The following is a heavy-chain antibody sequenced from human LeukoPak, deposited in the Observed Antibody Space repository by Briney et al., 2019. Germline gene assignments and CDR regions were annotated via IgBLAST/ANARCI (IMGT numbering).Heavy chain of an antibody. CDR2: IRSDGGNK. D-gene: IGHD3-16*01. CDR1: GFTFSSYG. CDR3: AKDSFRVTLFTFRGPHYFDY. J-gene: IGHJ4*02. V-gene: IGHV3-30*02. Sequence: GGSLRPSCGASGFTFSSYGMHWVRQAPGKGLEWVAFIRSDGGNKYYADSVKGRFTISRDNSKNTLYLQMNSLRAEDTAVYYCAKDSFRVTLFTFRGPHYFDYWGQGTLVTVSS.